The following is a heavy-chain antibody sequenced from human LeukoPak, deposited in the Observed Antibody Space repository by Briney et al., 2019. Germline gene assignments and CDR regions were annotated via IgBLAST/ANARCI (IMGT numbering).Heavy chain of an antibody. D-gene: IGHD5-18*01. CDR3: TGGYSYGARFDY. Sequence: PGGSLRLSCAASGFTFSSYSMTWVRQAPGKGLEWVSSISSSSSYIYYADSVKGRFTISRDNAKNSLYLQMNSLRAEDTAVYYCTGGYSYGARFDYWGQGTLVTVSS. CDR2: ISSSSSYI. J-gene: IGHJ4*02. V-gene: IGHV3-21*01. CDR1: GFTFSSYS.